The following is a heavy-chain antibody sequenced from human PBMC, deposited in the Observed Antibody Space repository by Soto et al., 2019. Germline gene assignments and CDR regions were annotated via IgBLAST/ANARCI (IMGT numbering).Heavy chain of an antibody. CDR2: IKSKFDGETI. CDR1: GINFSRAW. V-gene: IGHV3-15*01. Sequence: GGSLRLSCAASGINFSRAWMSWVRQAPGKGLEWVGRIKSKFDGETIDYAAPVKGRFTISRDDSKNIVYLQMNSLNTEDTAVYYCATGLLRYYAYWGHGTLVTVPQ. J-gene: IGHJ4*01. CDR3: ATGLLRYYAY. D-gene: IGHD3-9*01.